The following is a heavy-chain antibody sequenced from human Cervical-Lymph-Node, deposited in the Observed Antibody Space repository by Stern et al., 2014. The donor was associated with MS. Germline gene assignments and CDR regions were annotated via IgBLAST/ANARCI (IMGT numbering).Heavy chain of an antibody. D-gene: IGHD5-18*01. V-gene: IGHV5-51*03. CDR1: GYSFTSYW. Sequence: EVQLVESGAEVKKPGESLKISCKGSGYSFTSYWIGWVRQMPGKGLEWMGIIYPGDSDTSYSPSFQGQVTISADKSISTAYLQWSSLKASDTAMYYCARARYSYGPSRSFDYWGQGTLVTVSS. CDR3: ARARYSYGPSRSFDY. CDR2: IYPGDSDT. J-gene: IGHJ4*02.